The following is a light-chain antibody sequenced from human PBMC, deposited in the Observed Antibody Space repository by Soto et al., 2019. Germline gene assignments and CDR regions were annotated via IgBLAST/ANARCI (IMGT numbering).Light chain of an antibody. J-gene: IGKJ4*01. V-gene: IGKV3-20*01. CDR2: GAS. CDR3: QHFDDSLI. CDR1: QSVDSST. Sequence: EVVLTQSPGTLSLSPGERATLSCRASQSVDSSTLAWYQQKPGQAPRLLISGASKRATGTPDSFSGSGSGTDFTLTISRLAPEDFAVYYCQHFDDSLIFGGGTKVEIK.